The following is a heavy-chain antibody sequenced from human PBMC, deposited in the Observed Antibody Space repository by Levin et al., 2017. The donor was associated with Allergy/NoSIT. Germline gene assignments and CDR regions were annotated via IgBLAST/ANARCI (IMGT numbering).Heavy chain of an antibody. J-gene: IGHJ4*02. CDR2: VKPDGSDK. D-gene: IGHD2-21*01. Sequence: SGGSLRLSCAASGFIFSNYWMTWVRQAPGKGLEWVANVKPDGSDKYYVDSVKGRFTISRDNAKNSLYLQMNSLRAEDTAVYYCARGYFYFDDWGQGPLVTVSS. CDR3: ARGYFYFDD. CDR1: GFIFSNYW. V-gene: IGHV3-7*01.